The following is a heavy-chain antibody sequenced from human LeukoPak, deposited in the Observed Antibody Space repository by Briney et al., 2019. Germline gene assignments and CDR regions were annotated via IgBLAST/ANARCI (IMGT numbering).Heavy chain of an antibody. CDR2: IYYSGST. CDR3: ARHISSSGWYDWFDP. Sequence: SETLSLTCTVSGGSISSSSSYWGWIRQPPGKGLEWIGSIYYSGSTNYNPSLKSRVTISVDTSKNQFSLKLSSVTAADTAVYYCARHISSSGWYDWFDPWGQGTLVTVSS. V-gene: IGHV4-39*01. D-gene: IGHD6-19*01. J-gene: IGHJ5*02. CDR1: GGSISSSSSY.